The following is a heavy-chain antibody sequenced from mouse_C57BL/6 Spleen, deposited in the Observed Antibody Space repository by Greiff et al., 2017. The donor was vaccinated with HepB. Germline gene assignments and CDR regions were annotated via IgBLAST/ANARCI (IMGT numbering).Heavy chain of an antibody. CDR1: GYTFTSYW. V-gene: IGHV1-50*01. CDR2: IDPSDSYT. CDR3: ARSPTGRYFDY. Sequence: QVQLQQPGAELVKPGASVKLSCKASGYTFTSYWMQWVKQRPGQGLEWIGEIDPSDSYTNYNQKFKGKATLTVDTSSSTAYMQLSSLTSEDSAVYYCARSPTGRYFDYWGQGTTLTVSS. J-gene: IGHJ2*01. D-gene: IGHD4-1*02.